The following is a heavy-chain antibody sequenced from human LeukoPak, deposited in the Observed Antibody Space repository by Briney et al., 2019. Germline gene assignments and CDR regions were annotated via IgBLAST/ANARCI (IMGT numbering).Heavy chain of an antibody. J-gene: IGHJ4*02. CDR2: ISYDGSNK. D-gene: IGHD1-7*01. CDR1: GFTFSSYG. Sequence: GGSLRLSCAASGFTFSSYGMHWVRQAPGKGLEWVAVISYDGSNKYYADSVKGRFTISRGNSKNTLYLQMNSLRAEDTAVYYCAKGSLDNWNYVGGVSPEPFDYWGQGTLVTVSS. CDR3: AKGSLDNWNYVGGVSPEPFDY. V-gene: IGHV3-30*18.